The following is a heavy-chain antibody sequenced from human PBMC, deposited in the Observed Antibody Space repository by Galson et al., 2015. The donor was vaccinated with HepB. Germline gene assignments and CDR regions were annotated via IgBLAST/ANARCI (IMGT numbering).Heavy chain of an antibody. D-gene: IGHD2-21*02. Sequence: QSGAEVKKPGGSLKISCKGSGYSFTSYWIGWVRQMPGKGLEWMGIICPGDSDTRYSPSFQGQVTISADKSISTAYLQWSSLKASDTAMYYCARQALCGGDCYSGYGMDVWGQGTTVTVSS. J-gene: IGHJ6*02. CDR3: ARQALCGGDCYSGYGMDV. V-gene: IGHV5-51*01. CDR1: GYSFTSYW. CDR2: ICPGDSDT.